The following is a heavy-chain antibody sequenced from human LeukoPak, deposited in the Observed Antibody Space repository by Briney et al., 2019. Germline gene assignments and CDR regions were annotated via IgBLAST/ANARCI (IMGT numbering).Heavy chain of an antibody. D-gene: IGHD6-19*01. CDR3: ATGETYSSGWYRGPLVS. J-gene: IGHJ4*02. CDR1: GYTLTELS. V-gene: IGHV1-24*01. CDR2: FDPEDGET. Sequence: ASVKVSCKVSGYTLTELSMHWVRQAPGKGLEWMGGFDPEDGETIYAQKFQGRVTMTEDTSTDTAYIELSSLRSEDTAVYYCATGETYSSGWYRGPLVSWGQGTLVTVSS.